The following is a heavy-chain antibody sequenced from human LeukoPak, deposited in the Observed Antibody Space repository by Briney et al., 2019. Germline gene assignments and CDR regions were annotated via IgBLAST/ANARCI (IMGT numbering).Heavy chain of an antibody. Sequence: GGSLRLSCAASGFTFSSYGMHWVRQAPGKGLECVAVISYDGSNKYYADSVKGRFTISRDNSKNTLYLQMNSLRAEDTAVYYCTKDLSLGGQHIDYWGQGTLVTVSS. D-gene: IGHD3-16*01. CDR3: TKDLSLGGQHIDY. CDR2: ISYDGSNK. J-gene: IGHJ4*02. V-gene: IGHV3-30*18. CDR1: GFTFSSYG.